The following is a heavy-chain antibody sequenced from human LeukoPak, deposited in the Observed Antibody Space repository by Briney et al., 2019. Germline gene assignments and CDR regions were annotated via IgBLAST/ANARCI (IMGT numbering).Heavy chain of an antibody. Sequence: PGGSPRLSCAASGFTFGSYGMHWVRQAPGKGLEWVAFIRYDGSNKYYADSVKGRFTISRDNSKNTLYLQMNSLRAEDTAVYYCVGQLVDPLLFDYWGQGTLVTVSS. CDR1: GFTFGSYG. J-gene: IGHJ4*02. D-gene: IGHD6-6*01. CDR2: IRYDGSNK. V-gene: IGHV3-30*02. CDR3: VGQLVDPLLFDY.